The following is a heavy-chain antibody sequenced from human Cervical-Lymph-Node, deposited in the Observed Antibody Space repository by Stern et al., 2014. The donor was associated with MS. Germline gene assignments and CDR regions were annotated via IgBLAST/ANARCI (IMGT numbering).Heavy chain of an antibody. CDR3: AKDGSSSLTGGAFDI. Sequence: QLVESGGGLVQPGRSLRLSCAVSGLTFDDYAMHWVRQAPGKGLEWVSGISWNSDNIGYAESVKGRFTISRDNVKNSLYLQMNTLRPEDTAFYYCAKDGSSSLTGGAFDIWGQGTRVTVS. J-gene: IGHJ3*02. D-gene: IGHD6-13*01. V-gene: IGHV3-9*01. CDR2: ISWNSDNI. CDR1: GLTFDDYA.